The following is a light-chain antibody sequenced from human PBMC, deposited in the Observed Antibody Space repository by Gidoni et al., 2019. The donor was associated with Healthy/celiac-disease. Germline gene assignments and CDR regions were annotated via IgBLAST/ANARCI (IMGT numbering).Light chain of an antibody. CDR1: QDISNY. CDR2: YAS. Sequence: DIQMTQSPSSLSASVGDRVTITCQASQDISNYLNWYQQKPGKAPKLLIYYASNLETGVPSRFSGSGSGTDFTFTISSLQPEDIATYYCQQYDNLPITFGQXTRLEIK. J-gene: IGKJ5*01. V-gene: IGKV1-33*01. CDR3: QQYDNLPIT.